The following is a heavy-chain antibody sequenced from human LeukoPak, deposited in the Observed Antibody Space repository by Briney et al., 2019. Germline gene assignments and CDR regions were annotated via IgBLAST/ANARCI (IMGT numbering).Heavy chain of an antibody. J-gene: IGHJ4*02. CDR1: GYTLTTYG. D-gene: IGHD6-13*01. V-gene: IGHV1-18*01. Sequence: ASVKVSCKASGYTLTTYGINWVRQAPGQGLEWMGWISAYNVNTNYAQKIQGRVTMTTDTSTNTADMELRSLRSDDTAVYYCARAGSLAAPADYWGQGTLVTVSS. CDR2: ISAYNVNT. CDR3: ARAGSLAAPADY.